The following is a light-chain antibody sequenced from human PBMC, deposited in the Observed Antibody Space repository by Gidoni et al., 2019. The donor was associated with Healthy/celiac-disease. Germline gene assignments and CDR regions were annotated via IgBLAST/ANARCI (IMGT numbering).Light chain of an antibody. V-gene: IGLV2-14*03. J-gene: IGLJ2*01. CDR3: SSYTSSSIVV. CDR1: SSNVGGYNY. CDR2: HVS. Sequence: QSALTQPASVSGSPGQSITISGTGTSSNVGGYNYVSWYQPPPGKHLKLIIYHVSNRPSGVSNRFSGSKSGNTASLTISGLQAEDEADYYCSSYTSSSIVVFGGGTKLTVL.